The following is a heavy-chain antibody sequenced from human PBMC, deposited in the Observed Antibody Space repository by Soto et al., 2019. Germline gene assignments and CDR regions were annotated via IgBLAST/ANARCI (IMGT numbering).Heavy chain of an antibody. V-gene: IGHV4-59*01. J-gene: IGHJ3*02. CDR1: GGSISSYY. Sequence: QVQLQESGPGLVKPSETLSLTCTVSGGSISSYYWSWIRQPPGKGLEWIGHIYYSGSTNYNPSLKIRVTISVDTSKNQFSLKLSSVTAADTAVYYCARNMIAVAAFDIWGQGTLVTVSS. CDR2: IYYSGST. D-gene: IGHD6-19*01. CDR3: ARNMIAVAAFDI.